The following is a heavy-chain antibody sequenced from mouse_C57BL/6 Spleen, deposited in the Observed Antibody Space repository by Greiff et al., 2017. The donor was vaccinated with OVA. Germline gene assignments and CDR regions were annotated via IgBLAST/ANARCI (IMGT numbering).Heavy chain of an antibody. D-gene: IGHD1-1*01. J-gene: IGHJ4*01. Sequence: PCLVKPSQSLSLTCSVTGYSITSGYYWNWIRQFPGNKLEWMGYISYDGSKNYNPSLKNRISITRDTSKNQLFLKLNSVTTEDTATYYCARRAGYYGSDYAMDYWGQGTSVTVSS. CDR2: ISYDGSK. V-gene: IGHV3-6*01. CDR3: ARRAGYYGSDYAMDY. CDR1: GYSITSGYY.